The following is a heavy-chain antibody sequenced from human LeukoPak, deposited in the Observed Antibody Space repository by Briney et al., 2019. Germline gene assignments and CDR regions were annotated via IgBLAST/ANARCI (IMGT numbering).Heavy chain of an antibody. CDR3: ANDEGQAADIVVPNYMDV. CDR2: ISGSGGST. V-gene: IGHV3-23*01. Sequence: GGSLRLSCAASGFTFSSYAMSWVRQAPGKGLEWVSAISGSGGSTYYADSVKGRFTISRDNSKNTLYLQMNSLRAEDTAVYYCANDEGQAADIVVPNYMDVWGKGTTVTVSS. D-gene: IGHD2-2*01. CDR1: GFTFSSYA. J-gene: IGHJ6*03.